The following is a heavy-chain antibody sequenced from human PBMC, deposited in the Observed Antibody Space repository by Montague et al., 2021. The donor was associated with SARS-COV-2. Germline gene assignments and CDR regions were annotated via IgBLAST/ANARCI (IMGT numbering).Heavy chain of an antibody. V-gene: IGHV4-4*07. D-gene: IGHD6-13*01. CDR1: GGSINYYY. Sequence: SETLSLTCTVSGGSINYYYWHWLRQSAAKGLEWIGRIYSSGNANYSLSLKSRVTMSVDTSQNQFSLKLNSLTAADTAVYYCARGDHPQSASWYFFDTWGQGALVTVSS. CDR3: ARGDHPQSASWYFFDT. CDR2: IYSSGNA. J-gene: IGHJ4*02.